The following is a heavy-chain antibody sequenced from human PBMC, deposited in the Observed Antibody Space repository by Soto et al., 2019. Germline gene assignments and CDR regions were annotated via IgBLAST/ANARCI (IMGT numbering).Heavy chain of an antibody. J-gene: IGHJ3*01. V-gene: IGHV1-18*01. D-gene: IGHD2-15*01. Sequence: QVQLVQSGAEVKKPGASVKVSCKTSGYTFTGYGINWVRQAPGHGLEWMGWFSVFNGNTKYGQNIQDRVIMTTDTSTSTAYMELRSLRSDDTAVYSCGRDGSGGIIDSWGQGTMLIVSS. CDR1: GYTFTGYG. CDR2: FSVFNGNT. CDR3: GRDGSGGIIDS.